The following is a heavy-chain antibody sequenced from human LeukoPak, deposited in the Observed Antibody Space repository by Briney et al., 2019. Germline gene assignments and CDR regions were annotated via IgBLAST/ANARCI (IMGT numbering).Heavy chain of an antibody. CDR2: INPNSGGT. J-gene: IGHJ4*02. D-gene: IGHD2-2*01. CDR3: ARAVMYCSSTSCPTYYFDY. CDR1: GYTFTDYY. Sequence: GATVKVTCKASGYTFTDYYLHWMRQPPGKGLEWMGWINPNSGGTNYAQKFQGRVTMTRDTSISTAFMELSRLRSDDTPLYYCARAVMYCSSTSCPTYYFDYWGQGTLVTVSS. V-gene: IGHV1-2*02.